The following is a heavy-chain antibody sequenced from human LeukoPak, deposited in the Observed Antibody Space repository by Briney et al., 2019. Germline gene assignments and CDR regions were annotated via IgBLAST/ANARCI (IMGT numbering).Heavy chain of an antibody. J-gene: IGHJ4*02. D-gene: IGHD6-13*01. CDR1: RFTFSSYG. V-gene: IGHV3-30*02. CDR2: IQYDGSNE. CDR3: ARDVRQQLVRAFDY. Sequence: PGGSLRLSCAASRFTFSSYGMHWVRQAPGKGLEWVAYIQYDGSNEQYADSVKGRFSISRDSSKNILYLQMNSLRAEDTAVYYCARDVRQQLVRAFDYWGQGTLVTVSS.